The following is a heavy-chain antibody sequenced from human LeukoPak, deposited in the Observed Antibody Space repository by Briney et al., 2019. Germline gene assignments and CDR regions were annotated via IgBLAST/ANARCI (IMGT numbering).Heavy chain of an antibody. CDR3: ARAVVPAAQGSSSWFDP. J-gene: IGHJ5*02. Sequence: PGGSLRLSCAASGFTFSSYAMSWVRQAPGKGLEWVSAISGSGGSTYYADSVKGRFTISRDNSKNTLYLQMYSLRVEDTAVYYCARAVVPAAQGSSSWFDPWGQGTLVTVSS. D-gene: IGHD2-2*01. CDR2: ISGSGGST. CDR1: GFTFSSYA. V-gene: IGHV3-23*01.